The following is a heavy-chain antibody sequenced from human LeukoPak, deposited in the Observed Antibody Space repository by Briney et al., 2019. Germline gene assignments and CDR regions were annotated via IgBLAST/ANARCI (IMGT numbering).Heavy chain of an antibody. J-gene: IGHJ6*02. Sequence: GGSLRLSCAASGFTFSSYAMSWVRQAPGKGLEWVSAISGSGGSTYYAESVKGRFTISRDNSKNTLYLQMNSLRAEDTAVYYCASGYSHTLYYYYGMDVWGQGTTVTVSS. CDR3: ASGYSHTLYYYYGMDV. CDR2: ISGSGGST. D-gene: IGHD3-22*01. CDR1: GFTFSSYA. V-gene: IGHV3-23*01.